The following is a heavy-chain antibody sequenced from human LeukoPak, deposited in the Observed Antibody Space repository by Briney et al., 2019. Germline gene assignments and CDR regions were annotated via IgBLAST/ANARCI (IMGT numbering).Heavy chain of an antibody. CDR1: GGSISSYY. D-gene: IGHD3-9*01. V-gene: IGHV4-59*12. Sequence: SETLSLTCTVSGGSISSYYWSWIWQPPGKGLEWIGSVFYSGSTNYIPSLKSRVTISVDTSKNQFSLKLSSVTAADTAVYYCAREGYDILTGYRHFDYWGRGTLVTVSS. CDR2: VFYSGST. CDR3: AREGYDILTGYRHFDY. J-gene: IGHJ4*02.